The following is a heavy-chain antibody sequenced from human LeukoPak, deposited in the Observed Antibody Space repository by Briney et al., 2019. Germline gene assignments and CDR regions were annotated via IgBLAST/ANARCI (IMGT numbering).Heavy chain of an antibody. CDR3: ARDTDPSDTIPHY. Sequence: ASVKVSCKASGYTFTGYYMHWVRQAPGQGLEWMGIINPGGGSTSFAQKFQGRLTMTRDTSTSTVYMELSSLRSEDTAVYYCARDTDPSDTIPHYWGQGTLVTVSS. D-gene: IGHD2-21*01. J-gene: IGHJ4*02. CDR2: INPGGGST. CDR1: GYTFTGYY. V-gene: IGHV1-46*01.